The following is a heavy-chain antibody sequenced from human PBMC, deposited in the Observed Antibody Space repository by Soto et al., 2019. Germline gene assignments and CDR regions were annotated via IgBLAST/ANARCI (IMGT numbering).Heavy chain of an antibody. J-gene: IGHJ6*01. Sequence: PSETLSFTCSVSVGSMSEYFWSWIRQSPGKGLEWIGYIYYSGSANYNPSLKSRVTISVDTSKKQFSLKQSSVSAADTAVYYCARAGPDGDNSKFYYYYYGIEFWGQGTTVPLSS. CDR1: VGSMSEYF. D-gene: IGHD4-17*01. CDR3: ARAGPDGDNSKFYYYYYGIEF. V-gene: IGHV4-59*01. CDR2: IYYSGSA.